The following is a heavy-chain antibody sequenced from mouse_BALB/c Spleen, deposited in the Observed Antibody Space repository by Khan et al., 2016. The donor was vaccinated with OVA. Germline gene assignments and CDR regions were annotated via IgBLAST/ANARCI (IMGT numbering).Heavy chain of an antibody. CDR1: GYTFTDYA. CDR3: ARGGRWLRRGGGNADY. J-gene: IGHJ2*01. V-gene: IGHV1S137*01. CDR2: ISVYYDDT. Sequence: QVQLQQSGSELVRPGESVKISCKGSGYTFTDYAMHWVQQSHAKSLEWLGVISVYYDDTNYNKKFKGKATMTVNKSYSTAYMELARLTSDDSAIDYCARGGRWLRRGGGNADYWGQGTTLTVSS. D-gene: IGHD2-2*01.